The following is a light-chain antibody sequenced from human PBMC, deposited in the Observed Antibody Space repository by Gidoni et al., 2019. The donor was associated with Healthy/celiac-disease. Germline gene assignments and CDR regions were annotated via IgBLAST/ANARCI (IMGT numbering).Light chain of an antibody. Sequence: DIQMTQSPSSLSASVGDRVTITCRASQSISSYLNWYQQKQGKAPKLLIYVASSLQSGVPSRFSGSGSGTDFTLTISSLQPEDFATYYCQQSYSTPHTCGQGTKLEIK. J-gene: IGKJ2*01. V-gene: IGKV1-39*01. CDR2: VAS. CDR3: QQSYSTPHT. CDR1: QSISSY.